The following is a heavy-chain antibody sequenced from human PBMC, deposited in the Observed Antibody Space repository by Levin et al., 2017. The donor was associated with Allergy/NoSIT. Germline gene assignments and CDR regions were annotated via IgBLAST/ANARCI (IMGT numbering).Heavy chain of an antibody. CDR1: GFSFSSYW. Sequence: GGSLRLSCAASGFSFSSYWMSWVRQAPGKGLEWVANIKTDGTEKHYGDSVTGRFTISRDNARNSLNLELNGLRVEDTGVYYCARGGYDGDYLCDYWGQGTVVTVSS. V-gene: IGHV3-7*04. CDR3: ARGGYDGDYLCDY. D-gene: IGHD4-17*01. J-gene: IGHJ4*02. CDR2: IKTDGTEK.